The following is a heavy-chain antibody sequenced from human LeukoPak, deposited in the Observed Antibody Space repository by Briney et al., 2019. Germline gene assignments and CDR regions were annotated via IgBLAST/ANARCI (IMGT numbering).Heavy chain of an antibody. CDR3: ARDEGYCSSTSCSNYYYYGMDV. Sequence: GASVKVSCKASGYTFTGYYMHWVRQAPGQGLEWMGWINPNSGGTNYAQKFQGRVTMTRDTSISTAYMELSRLRSDDTAVYYCARDEGYCSSTSCSNYYYYGMDVRGQGTTVTVSS. CDR1: GYTFTGYY. D-gene: IGHD2-2*01. J-gene: IGHJ6*02. V-gene: IGHV1-2*02. CDR2: INPNSGGT.